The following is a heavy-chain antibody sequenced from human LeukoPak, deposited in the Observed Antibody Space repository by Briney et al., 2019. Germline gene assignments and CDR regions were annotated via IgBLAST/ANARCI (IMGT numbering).Heavy chain of an antibody. J-gene: IGHJ6*02. D-gene: IGHD2-2*01. CDR1: GFTFRNYV. V-gene: IGHV3-30*18. CDR3: AKDQGYQLLFTVLYYYGMDV. CDR2: ISYDGSNK. Sequence: GGSLRLSCAASGFTFRNYVIHWVRQAPGKGLEWVAVISYDGSNKYYADSVKGRFTISRDNSKNTLYLQMNSLRAEDTAVYYCAKDQGYQLLFTVLYYYGMDVWGQGTTVTVSS.